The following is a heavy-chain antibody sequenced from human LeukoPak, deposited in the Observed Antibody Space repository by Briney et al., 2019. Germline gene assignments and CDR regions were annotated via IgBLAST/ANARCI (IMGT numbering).Heavy chain of an antibody. Sequence: GGSLRLSCAASGFAITDHHMDWLRQAPGKGMEWVGRSQTTKPNSCTTEYGASVKGRFTISRDDSKNSLYLQLNSLKTEDTAVYYCARVVTTSSGWYHFDNWGQRTLVTVSS. CDR1: GFAITDHH. V-gene: IGHV3-72*01. CDR2: SQTTKPNSCTT. CDR3: ARVVTTSSGWYHFDN. J-gene: IGHJ4*02. D-gene: IGHD6-13*01.